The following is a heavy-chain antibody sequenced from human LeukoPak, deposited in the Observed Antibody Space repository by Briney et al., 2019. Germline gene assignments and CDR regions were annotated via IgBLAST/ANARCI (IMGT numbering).Heavy chain of an antibody. V-gene: IGHV4-59*01. CDR1: GGSISSFY. CDR3: AAAGIGSWYYLDY. D-gene: IGHD6-13*01. Sequence: SETLSLTCTVSGGSISSFYWSWIRQPPGKGLEWIGYIYFSGSTNYTPSLKSRVTISVDTSKNPFSLKVSSVTAADTAVYFCAAAGIGSWYYLDYWGQGTLVTVSS. CDR2: IYFSGST. J-gene: IGHJ4*02.